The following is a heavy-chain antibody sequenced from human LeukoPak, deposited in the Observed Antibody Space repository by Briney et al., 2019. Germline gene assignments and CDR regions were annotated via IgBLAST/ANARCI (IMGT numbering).Heavy chain of an antibody. D-gene: IGHD3-10*01. CDR3: ARVGNLWFGELL. CDR1: GGSISSGTYY. V-gene: IGHV4-61*02. Sequence: SETLSLTCTVSGGSISSGTYYWSWLRQPAGKALEWIGRIFTSGTTGTTDYNPSLKSRVAISVDTSKNQFSLKLSSVTASDTAVYYCARVGNLWFGELLWGQGTLVTVSS. CDR2: IFTSGTT. J-gene: IGHJ4*02.